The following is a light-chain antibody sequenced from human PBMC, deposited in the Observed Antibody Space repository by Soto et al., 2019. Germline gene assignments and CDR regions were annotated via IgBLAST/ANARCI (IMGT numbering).Light chain of an antibody. Sequence: DIVMTQSPDSLAVSLDERATINCKSSQSVLYSSHHKNYLAWYQQKPGQPPKLLIYWAATRESGVPDRFSGSGCGTEFTLTIRSLQAEDVVVDYCQQYYSSPLTFGGGTKVEVK. J-gene: IGKJ4*01. CDR2: WAA. CDR3: QQYYSSPLT. CDR1: QSVLYSSHHKNY. V-gene: IGKV4-1*01.